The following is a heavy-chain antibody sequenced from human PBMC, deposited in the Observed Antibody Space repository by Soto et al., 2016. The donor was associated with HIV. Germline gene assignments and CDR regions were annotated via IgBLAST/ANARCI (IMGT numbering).Heavy chain of an antibody. Sequence: QVQQVQSGAEVKKPGSSVKVSCKASGGTFSSYAITWVRQAPGQGLEWMGGIIPNSGGTNYAQKFQDRVTMTRDTSISTAYMELSRLRSDDTAVYYCARVGGMATILPFDYWGQGTLVTVSS. V-gene: IGHV1-2*02. CDR3: ARVGGMATILPFDY. D-gene: IGHD5-12*01. CDR1: GGTFSSYA. J-gene: IGHJ4*02. CDR2: IIPNSGGT.